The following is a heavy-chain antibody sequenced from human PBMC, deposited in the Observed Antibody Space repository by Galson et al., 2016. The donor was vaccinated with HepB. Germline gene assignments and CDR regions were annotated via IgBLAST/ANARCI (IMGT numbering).Heavy chain of an antibody. CDR1: GGSIASADHF. Sequence: SETLSLTCTVSGGSIASADHFWGWVRQSPGRGLEWIASVFYTGNTYYNPSLKSRVSISVDRSTNQFSLTVDSLTAADTAVYYCARRNYGGRSPFDYWGQGILVTVSS. CDR2: VFYTGNT. V-gene: IGHV4-39*07. D-gene: IGHD4-23*01. CDR3: ARRNYGGRSPFDY. J-gene: IGHJ4*02.